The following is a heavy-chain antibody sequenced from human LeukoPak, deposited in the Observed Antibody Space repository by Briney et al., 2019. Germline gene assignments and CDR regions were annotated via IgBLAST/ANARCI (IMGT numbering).Heavy chain of an antibody. J-gene: IGHJ4*02. CDR2: ISAYNGNT. Sequence: ASVKVSCKASGYTFTSYGISWVRQAPGQGLEWMGWISAYNGNTNYAQKLQGRVTMTRDTSISTAYMELSRLRSDDTAVYYCARVNYYDSSGYYIDYWGQGTLVTVSS. D-gene: IGHD3-22*01. CDR1: GYTFTSYG. V-gene: IGHV1-18*01. CDR3: ARVNYYDSSGYYIDY.